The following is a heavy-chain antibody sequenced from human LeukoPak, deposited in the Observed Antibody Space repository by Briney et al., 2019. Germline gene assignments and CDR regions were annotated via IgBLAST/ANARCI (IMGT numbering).Heavy chain of an antibody. CDR1: GYTFTSYG. Sequence: ASVKVSCKASGYTFTSYGISWVRQAPGQGLEWMGWISAYNGNTNYAQKLQGRVTMTTDTSTSTAYMELRSLRSDDTAVYYCARVFSYCSSTSCYTQRSFDYWGQGTPVTVSS. V-gene: IGHV1-18*01. D-gene: IGHD2-2*02. CDR2: ISAYNGNT. CDR3: ARVFSYCSSTSCYTQRSFDY. J-gene: IGHJ4*02.